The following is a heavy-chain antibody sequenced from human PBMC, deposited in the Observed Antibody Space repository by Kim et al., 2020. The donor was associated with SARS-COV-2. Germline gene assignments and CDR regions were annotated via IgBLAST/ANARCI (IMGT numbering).Heavy chain of an antibody. V-gene: IGHV4-34*01. J-gene: IGHJ4*02. D-gene: IGHD2-15*01. CDR2: INHSGST. CDR3: ARGFGYGGNPGLFDY. CDR1: GGSFSGYY. Sequence: SETLSLTCAVYGGSFSGYYWSWIRQPPGKGLEWIWEINHSGSTNYNPSLKSRVTISVDTSKNQFSLKLSSVTAADTAVYYCARGFGYGGNPGLFDYWGQGTLVTVSS.